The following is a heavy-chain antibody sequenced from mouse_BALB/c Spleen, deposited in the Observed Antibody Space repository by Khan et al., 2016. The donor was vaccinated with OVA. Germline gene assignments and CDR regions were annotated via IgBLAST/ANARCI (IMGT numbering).Heavy chain of an antibody. V-gene: IGHV1-63*02. J-gene: IGHJ2*01. Sequence: QVQLKESGAELVRPGTSVKMSCKAAGYTFTNYWIGWVKQRPGHGLEWIGDIYPGGGYTNYNEKFKGKATLTADTSSSTAYMQVSSLTSEDSAIYYGANRGAGRGTLDYFDYWGQGTTLTVSS. CDR2: IYPGGGYT. CDR3: ANRGAGRGTLDYFDY. D-gene: IGHD2-14*01. CDR1: GYTFTNYW.